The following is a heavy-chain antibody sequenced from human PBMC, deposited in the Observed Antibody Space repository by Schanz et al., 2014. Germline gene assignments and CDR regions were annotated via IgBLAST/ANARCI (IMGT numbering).Heavy chain of an antibody. CDR2: ISSSSMYI. J-gene: IGHJ4*02. Sequence: MQLVESGGGVVQPGRSLRLSCAASGFTFSSYAMSWVRQAPGKGLEWVSSISSSSMYIYQADSMRGRFTISRDNAKNSLYLQVNNLSAEDTAVYYCVRDKKGFVAVAGRAPFDYWGQGTLVTVSS. CDR1: GFTFSSYA. V-gene: IGHV3-21*01. CDR3: VRDKKGFVAVAGRAPFDY. D-gene: IGHD6-19*01.